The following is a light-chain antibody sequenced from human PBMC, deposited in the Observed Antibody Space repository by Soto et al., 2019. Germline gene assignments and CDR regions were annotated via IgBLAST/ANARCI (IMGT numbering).Light chain of an antibody. Sequence: DIQLTQSPSTLSASVGDRVTITCRASQRIDRYLDWYQQKPGKAPKLLVYDASTLEGGVPSRFSGSGSATEFILTISSLQPDDFATYYCQQYKDDAWTFGQGTRVEIK. CDR1: QRIDRY. CDR2: DAS. CDR3: QQYKDDAWT. V-gene: IGKV1-5*01. J-gene: IGKJ1*01.